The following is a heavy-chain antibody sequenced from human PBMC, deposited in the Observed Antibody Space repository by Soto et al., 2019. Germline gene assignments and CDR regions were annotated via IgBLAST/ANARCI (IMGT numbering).Heavy chain of an antibody. Sequence: SETLSLTCTVSGGSISSSSYYWGWIRQPPGKGLEWIGYFSYSGSTNYNPSVRSRVTMSVDTSRNQFTLNLSSVTAADTAVYYCARGLGRRYGYLSYWGQGTLVTVSS. D-gene: IGHD5-18*01. CDR3: ARGLGRRYGYLSY. V-gene: IGHV4-61*05. J-gene: IGHJ4*02. CDR1: GGSISSSSYY. CDR2: FSYSGST.